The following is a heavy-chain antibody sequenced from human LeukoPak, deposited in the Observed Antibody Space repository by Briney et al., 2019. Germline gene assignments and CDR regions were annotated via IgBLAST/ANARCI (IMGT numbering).Heavy chain of an antibody. D-gene: IGHD6-13*01. CDR2: IHYSGST. CDR1: SGSISSYY. J-gene: IGHJ4*02. Sequence: PSETLSLTCTVSSGSISSYYWNWIRQPPGKGLEWIGYIHYSGSTNYNPSLKSRVTISVETSKDQFSLKLASVTAADTAVYYCAREGPGIAAAGNFDYWGQGTLVTVSS. CDR3: AREGPGIAAAGNFDY. V-gene: IGHV4-59*01.